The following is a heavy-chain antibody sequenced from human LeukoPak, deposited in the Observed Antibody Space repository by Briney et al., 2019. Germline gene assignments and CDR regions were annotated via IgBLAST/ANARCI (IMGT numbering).Heavy chain of an antibody. CDR1: GGSISSYY. CDR2: IYTSGST. J-gene: IGHJ6*02. V-gene: IGHV4-4*07. CDR3: ARDYTAAAGITRLDMDV. Sequence: PSETLSLTCTVSGGSISSYYWSWIRQPAGKGLEWIGRIYTSGSTNYNPSLKSRVTMSVDTSKNQFSLKLSSVTAADTAVYYCARDYTAAAGITRLDMDVWGQGTTVTVSS. D-gene: IGHD6-13*01.